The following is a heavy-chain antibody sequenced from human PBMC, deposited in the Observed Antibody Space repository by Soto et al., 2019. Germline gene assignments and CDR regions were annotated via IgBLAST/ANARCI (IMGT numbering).Heavy chain of an antibody. V-gene: IGHV3-30-3*01. CDR2: ISYDGSNK. J-gene: IGHJ4*02. D-gene: IGHD3-22*01. CDR3: ARTASMIVVVINHWDY. Sequence: QVQLVESGGGVVQPGRSLRLSCAASGFTFSSYAMHWVRQAPGKGLEWVAVISYDGSNKYYADSVKGRFTISRDNSKNTLYLQMNSLRAEDTAVYYCARTASMIVVVINHWDYWGQGTLVTVSS. CDR1: GFTFSSYA.